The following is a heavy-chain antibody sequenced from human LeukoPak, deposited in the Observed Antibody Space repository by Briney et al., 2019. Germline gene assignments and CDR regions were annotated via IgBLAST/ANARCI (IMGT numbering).Heavy chain of an antibody. CDR1: GGSFSSYY. Sequence: PSETLSLTCTVSGGSFSSYYWSWIRQPPGKGLEWIGYIYYSGSSNYNPSLKSRVTISVDTSKNQFSLKLSSVTAADTAVYYCARGGWDYDILTGYYRRYFDYWGQGTLVTVSS. J-gene: IGHJ4*02. V-gene: IGHV4-59*01. CDR3: ARGGWDYDILTGYYRRYFDY. D-gene: IGHD3-9*01. CDR2: IYYSGSS.